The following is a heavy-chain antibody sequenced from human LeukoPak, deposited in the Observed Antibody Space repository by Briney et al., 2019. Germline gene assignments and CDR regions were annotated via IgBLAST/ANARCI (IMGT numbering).Heavy chain of an antibody. CDR3: ARDSTEAYGDYALDY. CDR1: GFTFSSYN. Sequence: GGSLRLSCAASGFTFSSYNMNWVRQAPGKGLEWVSSITSSSSYYADSVKGRFTISRDNAKNSLYLQMNSLRAEDTAVYYCARDSTEAYGDYALDYWGQGTLVTVSS. J-gene: IGHJ4*02. V-gene: IGHV3-21*01. CDR2: ITSSSS. D-gene: IGHD4-17*01.